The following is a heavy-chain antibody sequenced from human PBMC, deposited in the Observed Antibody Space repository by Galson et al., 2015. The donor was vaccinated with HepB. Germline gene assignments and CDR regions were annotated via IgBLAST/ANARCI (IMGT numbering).Heavy chain of an antibody. J-gene: IGHJ5*02. CDR1: GYTLTELS. CDR3: AASGFLANWFDP. Sequence: SVKVSCKVSGYTLTELSMHWVRQAPGKGLEWMGGFDPEDGETIYAQKFQGRVTMTEDTSTDTAYMELSSLRSEDTAVYYCAASGFLANWFDPWGQGTLVTVSS. D-gene: IGHD3-10*01. CDR2: FDPEDGET. V-gene: IGHV1-24*01.